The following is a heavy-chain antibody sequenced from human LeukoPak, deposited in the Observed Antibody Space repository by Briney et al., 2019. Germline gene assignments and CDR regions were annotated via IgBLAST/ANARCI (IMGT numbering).Heavy chain of an antibody. CDR2: IKSDGSSI. V-gene: IGHV3-74*03. CDR3: ARDLDYGGRSNFDH. Sequence: GGSLRLSCAASGFTFSSYSMNWVRQAPGKGLVWVSRIKSDGSSIMYADSVRGRFTISRDNAKNTLYLQMNSLRAEDTAVYYCARDLDYGGRSNFDHWGQGTLVTVSS. J-gene: IGHJ4*02. CDR1: GFTFSSYS. D-gene: IGHD4-23*01.